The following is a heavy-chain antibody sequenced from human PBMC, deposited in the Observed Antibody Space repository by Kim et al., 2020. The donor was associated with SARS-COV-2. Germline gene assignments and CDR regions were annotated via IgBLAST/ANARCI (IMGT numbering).Heavy chain of an antibody. J-gene: IGHJ4*02. CDR3: ARAEYYYDSSGYSGGLFDY. Sequence: SETLSLTCTVSGGSISSYYWSWIRQPPGKGLEWIGYIYYSGSTNYNPSLKSRVTISVDTSKNQFSLKLSSVTAADTAVYYCARAEYYYDSSGYSGGLFDYWGQGTLVTVSS. CDR2: IYYSGST. CDR1: GGSISSYY. D-gene: IGHD3-22*01. V-gene: IGHV4-59*13.